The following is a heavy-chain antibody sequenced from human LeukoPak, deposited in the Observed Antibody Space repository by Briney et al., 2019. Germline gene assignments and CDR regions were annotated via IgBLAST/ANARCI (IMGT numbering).Heavy chain of an antibody. Sequence: ASVTVSCMASGYTFTSYGISWVRQAPGQGLEWMGWISAYNGNTNYAQKLQGRVTMTTDTSTTTAYMDPRSLRSDDTAVYYCARGYYYDSSGPSFDLWGQGTLVTVSS. CDR1: GYTFTSYG. J-gene: IGHJ5*02. V-gene: IGHV1-18*01. CDR3: ARGYYYDSSGPSFDL. CDR2: ISAYNGNT. D-gene: IGHD3-22*01.